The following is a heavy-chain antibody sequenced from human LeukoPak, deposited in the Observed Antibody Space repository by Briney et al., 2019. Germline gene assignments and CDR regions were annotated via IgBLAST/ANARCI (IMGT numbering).Heavy chain of an antibody. D-gene: IGHD3-3*01. CDR1: GFTFSDYH. J-gene: IGHJ4*02. CDR3: AAWGFWSGSGIDY. V-gene: IGHV3-11*01. CDR2: ISNSGTTI. Sequence: GGSLRLSCAASGFTFSDYHMSWIRQAPGKGLEWVSYISNSGTTIYYADSVRGRFTISRDNAKNSLYLQMNSLRVEDTAVYYCAAWGFWSGSGIDYWGQGTLVTVSS.